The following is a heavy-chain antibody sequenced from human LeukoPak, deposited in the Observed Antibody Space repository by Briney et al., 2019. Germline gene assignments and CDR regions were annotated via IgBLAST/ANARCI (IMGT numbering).Heavy chain of an antibody. CDR3: ARLVLVGYYYYYMDV. Sequence: GESLKISCKGSGYSFTSYWIGWVRQMPGKGLEWMGIIYPGDSDTRYSPSFQGQVTISADKSISTAYLQWSSLKASDTAMYYCARLVLVGYYYYYMDVWGKGTTVTISS. J-gene: IGHJ6*03. CDR2: IYPGDSDT. D-gene: IGHD2-8*02. V-gene: IGHV5-51*01. CDR1: GYSFTSYW.